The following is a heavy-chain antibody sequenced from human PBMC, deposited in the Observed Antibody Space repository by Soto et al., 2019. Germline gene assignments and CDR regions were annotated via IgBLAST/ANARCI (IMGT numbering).Heavy chain of an antibody. CDR3: ARSTFAPRGGMVREFDY. J-gene: IGHJ4*02. CDR1: WGKCISYE. CDR2: ISSNGSTI. D-gene: IGHD3-10*01. V-gene: IGHV3-48*03. Sequence: LRLFYRVFWGKCISYEGSWIRQDPRKVLDWVSYISSNGSTIYYADSVKGRFTIPRDNAKNSLYLQMNSLRAEDTAVYYCARSTFAPRGGMVREFDYRGQRTLVTVSS.